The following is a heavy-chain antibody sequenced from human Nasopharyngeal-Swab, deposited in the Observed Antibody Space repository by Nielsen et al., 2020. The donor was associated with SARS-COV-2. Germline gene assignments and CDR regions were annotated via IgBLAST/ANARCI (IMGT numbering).Heavy chain of an antibody. V-gene: IGHV3-13*01. J-gene: IGHJ6*02. CDR2: IGTAGDT. CDR1: GFTFSSYD. D-gene: IGHD3-3*01. CDR3: AKDRIFGVVIIPVYHGMDV. Sequence: GESLKISCAASGFTFSSYDMHWVRQATGKGLEWVSTIGTAGDTYYPGSVKGRFTISRDNSKNTLYLQMNSLRAEDTAVYYCAKDRIFGVVIIPVYHGMDVWGQGTTVTVSS.